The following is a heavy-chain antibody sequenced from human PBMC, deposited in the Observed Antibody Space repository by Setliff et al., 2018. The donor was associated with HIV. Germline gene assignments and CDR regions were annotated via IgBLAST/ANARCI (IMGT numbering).Heavy chain of an antibody. Sequence: PSETLSLTCTVSGGSITTYYWSWIRQPAGKGLEWIGRIYPSGSTNYNPSLKSRVTMSVDTSKNQFSLNLSSVTAADTAVYYCARDVGVTYYYYMDVWGKGTTVTVSS. D-gene: IGHD2-21*02. CDR1: GGSITTYY. CDR3: ARDVGVTYYYYMDV. V-gene: IGHV4-4*07. CDR2: IYPSGST. J-gene: IGHJ6*03.